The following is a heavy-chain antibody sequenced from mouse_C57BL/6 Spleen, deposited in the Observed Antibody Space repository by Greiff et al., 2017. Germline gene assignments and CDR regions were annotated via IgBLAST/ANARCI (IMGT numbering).Heavy chain of an antibody. V-gene: IGHV1-64*01. CDR3: ARYGSSYVNY. Sequence: VQLQQPGAELVKPGASVKMSCKASGYTFTSYWMHWVKQRPGQGLEWIGMIHPNSGSTNYNEKFKSKATLTVDKSSSTAYMQLSSLTSEDSAVYYCARYGSSYVNYWGQGTTLTVSS. CDR1: GYTFTSYW. D-gene: IGHD1-1*01. J-gene: IGHJ2*01. CDR2: IHPNSGST.